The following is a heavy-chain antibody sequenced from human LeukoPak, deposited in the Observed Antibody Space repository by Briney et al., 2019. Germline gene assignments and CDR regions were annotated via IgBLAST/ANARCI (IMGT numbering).Heavy chain of an antibody. J-gene: IGHJ4*02. CDR3: AGAPRYFGGVIVFFDY. D-gene: IGHD3-16*02. V-gene: IGHV3-33*01. Sequence: GGSLRLSCAASGFTFSSYVMHWVRQAPGKGLEWVAVIWYDGSNKYYADSVKGRFTISRDNSKNTLYLQMNSLRAEDTAVYYCAGAPRYFGGVIVFFDYWGQGTLVTVSS. CDR1: GFTFSSYV. CDR2: IWYDGSNK.